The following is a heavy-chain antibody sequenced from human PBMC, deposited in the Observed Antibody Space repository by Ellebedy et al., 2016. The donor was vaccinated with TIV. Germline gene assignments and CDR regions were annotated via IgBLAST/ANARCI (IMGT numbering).Heavy chain of an antibody. CDR1: GYTFTTYG. Sequence: ASVKVSCXASGYTFTTYGITWVRQAPGQGLEYMGWISAYNGNTDYAQKLQGRVTLTTDTSTSTAYMELRSLRSDDTAVYYCARGLRLGYSFNYFDPWGQGTLVTVSS. D-gene: IGHD4-11*01. CDR2: ISAYNGNT. J-gene: IGHJ5*02. CDR3: ARGLRLGYSFNYFDP. V-gene: IGHV1-18*01.